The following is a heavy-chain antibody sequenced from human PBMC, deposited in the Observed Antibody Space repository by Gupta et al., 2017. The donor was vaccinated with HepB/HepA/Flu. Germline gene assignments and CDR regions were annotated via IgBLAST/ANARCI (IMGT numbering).Heavy chain of an antibody. J-gene: IGHJ6*03. D-gene: IGHD2-2*03. V-gene: IGHV1-69*01. CDR2: IIPIFGTA. Sequence: QVQLVQSGAEVKKPGSSVKVSCKASGGTFSSYAISWVRQAPGQGLEWMGGIIPIFGTANYAQKFQGRVTITADESTSTAYMELSSLRSEDTAVYYCARDLSVDIVVVPAARGHYYMDVWGKGTTVTVSS. CDR1: GGTFSSYA. CDR3: ARDLSVDIVVVPAARGHYYMDV.